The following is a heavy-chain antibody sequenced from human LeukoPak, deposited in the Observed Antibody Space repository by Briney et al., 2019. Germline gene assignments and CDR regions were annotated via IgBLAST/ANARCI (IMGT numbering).Heavy chain of an antibody. CDR2: ISSSSNYI. CDR3: ARESGSPDY. J-gene: IGHJ4*02. Sequence: GGSLRLSCAASGFTFSSYNMNWVRQAPGKGLEWVSSISSSSNYIYYADSVRGRFTISRDNAKNSVYLQVNSLRAEDTALYYCARESGSPDYWGQGTLVTVSS. V-gene: IGHV3-21*01. D-gene: IGHD3-10*01. CDR1: GFTFSSYN.